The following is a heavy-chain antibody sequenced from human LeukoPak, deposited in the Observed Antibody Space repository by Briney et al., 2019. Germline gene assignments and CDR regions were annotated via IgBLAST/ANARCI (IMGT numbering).Heavy chain of an antibody. J-gene: IGHJ4*02. V-gene: IGHV3-30*02. Sequence: PGGSLRLSCAASGFTFSSYGMHWVRQAPGKGLEWVAFIRYDGSNKHYADSVKGRFTISRDNSKNTLYLQMNSLRAEDTAVYYCAKVLGALAAADYWGQGTLVTVSS. D-gene: IGHD6-13*01. CDR3: AKVLGALAAADY. CDR1: GFTFSSYG. CDR2: IRYDGSNK.